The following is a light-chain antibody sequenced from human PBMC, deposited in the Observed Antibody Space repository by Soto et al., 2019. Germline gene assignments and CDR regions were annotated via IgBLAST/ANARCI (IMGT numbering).Light chain of an antibody. CDR3: QQYNTWPRYT. Sequence: EIVMTQSPATLSVSPGERATLSCRASQSVSSNLAWYQQKPGQAPRLLIYGASTRATGFPARFSGSGSGTEFTLTISSLQSEDFAVYYCQQYNTWPRYTFGQGTKLEIK. CDR1: QSVSSN. J-gene: IGKJ2*01. V-gene: IGKV3-15*01. CDR2: GAS.